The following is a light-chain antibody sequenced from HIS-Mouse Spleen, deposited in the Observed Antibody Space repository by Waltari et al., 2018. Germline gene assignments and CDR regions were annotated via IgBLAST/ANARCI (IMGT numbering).Light chain of an antibody. J-gene: IGLJ3*02. CDR2: EGS. CDR1: RSEVVSYNL. CDR3: CSYAGSSTLV. V-gene: IGLV2-23*01. Sequence: QSALTQPASVSGSPGQSIIISCTGTRSEVVSYNLVSWYQQHPGQAPKRMIYEGSKRPSGVSNRFSGSKSGNTASLTISGLQAEDEADYYCCSYAGSSTLVFGGGTKLTVL.